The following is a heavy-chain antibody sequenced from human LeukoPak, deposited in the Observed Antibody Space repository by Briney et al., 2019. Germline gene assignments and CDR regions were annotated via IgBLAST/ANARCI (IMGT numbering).Heavy chain of an antibody. Sequence: GASVKVSCKASGYTFTSYGISCVRQAPGQGLEWMGWISAYNGNTNYAQKLQGRVTMTTDTSTSTAYMELRSLRSDDTAVYYCARQKGSVELGNFDYWGQGTLVTVST. CDR3: ARQKGSVELGNFDY. V-gene: IGHV1-18*01. D-gene: IGHD1-26*01. CDR1: GYTFTSYG. J-gene: IGHJ4*02. CDR2: ISAYNGNT.